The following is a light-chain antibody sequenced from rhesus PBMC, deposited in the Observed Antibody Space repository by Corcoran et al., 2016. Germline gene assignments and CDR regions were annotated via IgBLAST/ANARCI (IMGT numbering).Light chain of an antibody. CDR2: KAS. V-gene: IGKV1-74*01. CDR3: QHGYGTPLT. CDR1: ENVDNY. J-gene: IGKJ4*01. Sequence: DIQMTQSPSSLSASVGDRVTITCRASENVDNYLNWYQQKPGKAPNLLIYKASTFQSGVHSRFSGSGSVTDYTCTISSLQPEDVATYYCQHGYGTPLTFGGGTKVEIK.